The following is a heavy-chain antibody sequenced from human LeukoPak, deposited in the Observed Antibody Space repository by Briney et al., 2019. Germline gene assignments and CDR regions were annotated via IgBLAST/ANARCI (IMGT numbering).Heavy chain of an antibody. CDR2: ITGTGGST. V-gene: IGHV3-23*01. CDR1: GFSLSTYG. CDR3: ARGYCGGDCYSSFDY. J-gene: IGHJ4*02. Sequence: PGGSLRLSCAASGFSLSTYGVSWVRQPPGKGLEWVSGITGTGGSTYYADSVKGRFTVSRDTSKNTLYLQMNSLRAEDTAVYYCARGYCGGDCYSSFDYWGQGTLVTVSS. D-gene: IGHD2-21*02.